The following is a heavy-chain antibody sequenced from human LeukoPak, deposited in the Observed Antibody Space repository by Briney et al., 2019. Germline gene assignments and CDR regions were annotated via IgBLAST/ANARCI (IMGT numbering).Heavy chain of an antibody. J-gene: IGHJ4*02. V-gene: IGHV4-34*01. D-gene: IGHD6-13*01. CDR1: GGSFSGYY. Sequence: SETLSLTCAVYGGSFSGYYWSWIRQPPGKGLEWIGEINHSGSTNYNPSLKSRVTISVDTSKNQFSLKLSSVTAADTAVYYCAREAAAAGRGDYWGQETLVTVSS. CDR2: INHSGST. CDR3: AREAAAAGRGDY.